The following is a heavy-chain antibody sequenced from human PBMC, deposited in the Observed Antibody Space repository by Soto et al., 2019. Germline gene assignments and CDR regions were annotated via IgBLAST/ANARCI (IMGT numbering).Heavy chain of an antibody. J-gene: IGHJ6*03. D-gene: IGHD3-10*01. V-gene: IGHV3-21*01. CDR1: GFTFSSYS. CDR2: ISSSSSYI. Sequence: LRLSCAASGFTFSSYSMNWVRQAPGKGLEWVSSISSSSSYIYYADSVKGRFTISKDNAKNSLYLQMNSMRAEDTAVYFCARSITMVRGVIITYHYYMDVWGKGTTVTVSS. CDR3: ARSITMVRGVIITYHYYMDV.